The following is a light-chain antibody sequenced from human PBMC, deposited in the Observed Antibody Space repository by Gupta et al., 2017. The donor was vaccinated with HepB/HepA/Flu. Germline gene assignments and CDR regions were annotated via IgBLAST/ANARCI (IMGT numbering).Light chain of an antibody. V-gene: IGKV3-11*01. Sequence: EIVLIQSPATLSLSPGERATLSCRASQSVSSYLAWYQQKPGQAPRLLIYDSSNRATGIPARFSGSGSGTDFTLTISILEPEDFAVYYCQQRSNCPLTFGQGTRLEIK. J-gene: IGKJ5*01. CDR1: QSVSSY. CDR3: QQRSNCPLT. CDR2: DSS.